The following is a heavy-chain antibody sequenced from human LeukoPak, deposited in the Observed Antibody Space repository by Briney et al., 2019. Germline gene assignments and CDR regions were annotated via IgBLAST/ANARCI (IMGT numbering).Heavy chain of an antibody. D-gene: IGHD1-26*01. CDR3: ARQSGSYGGILDN. Sequence: GSLRLSCAASEFTFSSYSMNWVRQPPGKGLEWIGGIYYSGSTYYNPSLKSRVTISVDTSRNEFSLRLSSVTAADTALYFCARQSGSYGGILDNWGQGILGTVSS. V-gene: IGHV4-39*01. J-gene: IGHJ4*02. CDR2: IYYSGST. CDR1: EFTFSSYSMN.